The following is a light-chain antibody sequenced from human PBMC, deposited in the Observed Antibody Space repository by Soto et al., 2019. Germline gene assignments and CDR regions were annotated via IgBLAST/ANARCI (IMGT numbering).Light chain of an antibody. J-gene: IGKJ1*01. Sequence: AIEMTHTPSSLSASVGDRVTITCRASQGIRNDLGWYQQKPGKAPKLLIFAVSSLQSGVPSRFSGSGSGTDFTLTISSLQPEDLANYYCIQDQHDPLQFGQGTQGGYQ. CDR1: QGIRND. V-gene: IGKV1-6*01. CDR2: AVS. CDR3: IQDQHDPLQ.